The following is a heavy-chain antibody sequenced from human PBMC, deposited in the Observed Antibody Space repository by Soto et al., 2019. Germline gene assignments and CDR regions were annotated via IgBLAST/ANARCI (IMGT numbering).Heavy chain of an antibody. D-gene: IGHD3-10*01. CDR2: ISYDGSNK. V-gene: IGHV3-30-3*01. CDR3: ARDGSIWFGGYYFDY. Sequence: QVQLVESGGGVVQPGRSLRLSCAASGFTFSSYAMHWVRQAPGKGLEWVAVISYDGSNKYYADSVKGRFTITRDNSKNTRYLQRNSLRAEDTAVYYCARDGSIWFGGYYFDYWGQGTLVTVSS. J-gene: IGHJ4*02. CDR1: GFTFSSYA.